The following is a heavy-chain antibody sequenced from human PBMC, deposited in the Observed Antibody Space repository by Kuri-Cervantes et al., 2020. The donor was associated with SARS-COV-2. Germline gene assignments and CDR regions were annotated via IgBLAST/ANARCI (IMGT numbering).Heavy chain of an antibody. Sequence: ETLSLTCAASGFTFSSYSMLWVRQAPGKGLEWVSSINTDGSHKNYADSVKGRFTISRDSAKSSLYLQMNSLRVEDTAVYYCARYFGVITVDYWGRGTLVTVSS. D-gene: IGHD3-3*01. CDR3: ARYFGVITVDY. CDR1: GFTFSSYS. J-gene: IGHJ4*02. CDR2: INTDGSHK. V-gene: IGHV3-21*01.